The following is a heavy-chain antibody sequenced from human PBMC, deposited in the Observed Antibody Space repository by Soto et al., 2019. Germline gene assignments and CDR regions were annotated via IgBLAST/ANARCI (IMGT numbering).Heavy chain of an antibody. CDR3: ARDLWWCVRGDYYYYYGMDV. CDR2: TYYRSKWYN. V-gene: IGHV6-1*01. CDR1: GDSVSSNSAA. J-gene: IGHJ6*02. D-gene: IGHD2-8*02. Sequence: PSQTLALTCAISGDSVSSNSAAWNWIRQSPSRGLEWLGRTYYRSKWYNDYAVSVKSRITINPDTSKNQFSLQLNSVTPEDTAVYYCARDLWWCVRGDYYYYYGMDVWGQGTTVTVSS.